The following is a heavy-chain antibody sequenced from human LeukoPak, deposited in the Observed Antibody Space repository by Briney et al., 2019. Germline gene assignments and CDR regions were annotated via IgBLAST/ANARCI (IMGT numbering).Heavy chain of an antibody. CDR2: ISYDGSNK. D-gene: IGHD4-17*01. Sequence: GRSLRLSCAASGFTFSSYAMHWVRQAPGKGLEWVAVISYDGSNKYYADSVKGRFTISRDNSKNTLYLQMNSLRAEDTAVYYCARAQGTVTYYYYYGMDVWGQGTTVTVSS. V-gene: IGHV3-30*04. J-gene: IGHJ6*02. CDR1: GFTFSSYA. CDR3: ARAQGTVTYYYYYGMDV.